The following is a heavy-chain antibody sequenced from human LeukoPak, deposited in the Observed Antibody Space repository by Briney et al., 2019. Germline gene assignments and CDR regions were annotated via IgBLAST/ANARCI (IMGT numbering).Heavy chain of an antibody. CDR3: TKHGERGTNRFDY. CDR1: GFTFSSYV. Sequence: GGSLRLSCETAGFTFSSYVMHWVRQAPGKGLEWVSVISISGGTYYADSVKGRFTISRDISKNTVFLQMDSLRVEDTAVYYCTKHGERGTNRFDYWGQGTLVTASS. V-gene: IGHV3-23*01. CDR2: ISISGGT. J-gene: IGHJ4*02. D-gene: IGHD1-26*01.